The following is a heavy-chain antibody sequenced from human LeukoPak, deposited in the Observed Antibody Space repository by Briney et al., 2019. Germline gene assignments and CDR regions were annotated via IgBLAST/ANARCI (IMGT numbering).Heavy chain of an antibody. Sequence: PGGSLRLSCAASGFTFSSYAMSWVRQAPGKGLGWVSAISGSGGSTYYADSVKGRFTISRDNSKNTLYLQMNSLRAEDTAVYYCAKLSSVAGTTPPNYWGQGTLVTVSS. V-gene: IGHV3-23*01. CDR3: AKLSSVAGTTPPNY. CDR2: ISGSGGST. D-gene: IGHD6-19*01. CDR1: GFTFSSYA. J-gene: IGHJ4*02.